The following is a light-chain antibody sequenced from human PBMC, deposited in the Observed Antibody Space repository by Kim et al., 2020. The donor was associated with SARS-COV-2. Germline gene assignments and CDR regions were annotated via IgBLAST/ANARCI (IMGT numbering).Light chain of an antibody. J-gene: IGKJ4*02. CDR3: QTYNNWHRT. CDR2: GAS. CDR1: QSLSSQ. V-gene: IGKV3-15*01. Sequence: SPRARATRSRSTSQSLSSQCAWCQQTSGQDPTLLTSGASTRDTGSLDRFSRSGSGTEFTLTISSLQSEDFAVDYCQTYNNWHRTFGGGTKVDIK.